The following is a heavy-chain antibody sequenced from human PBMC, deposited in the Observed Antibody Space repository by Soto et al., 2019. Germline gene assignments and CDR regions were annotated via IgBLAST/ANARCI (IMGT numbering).Heavy chain of an antibody. V-gene: IGHV3-11*01. J-gene: IGHJ3*02. CDR2: ISSSGSTI. CDR3: ARAKLRYFDWSPGPPAPADAFDI. D-gene: IGHD3-9*01. Sequence: QVQLVESGGGLVKPGGSLRLSCAASGFTFSDYYMSWIRQAPGKGLEWVAYISSSGSTIYYADSVKGRFTISRDNAKNPLYLQMNSLRAEDTAVYYCARAKLRYFDWSPGPPAPADAFDIWRQGAMVTVSS. CDR1: GFTFSDYY.